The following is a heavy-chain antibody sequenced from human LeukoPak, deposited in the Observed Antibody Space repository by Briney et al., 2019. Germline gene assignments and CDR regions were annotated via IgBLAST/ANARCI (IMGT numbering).Heavy chain of an antibody. D-gene: IGHD6-19*01. V-gene: IGHV4-34*01. CDR1: GGSFSGYY. CDR2: INHSGST. J-gene: IGHJ4*02. CDR3: ASTEIAVAGTLDY. Sequence: TSETLSLTCAVYGGSFSGYYWSWIRQPPGKGLEWIGEINHSGSTNYNPSLKSRVTISVDTSKNQFSLKLSSVTAADTAVYYCASTEIAVAGTLDYWGQGTLVTVSS.